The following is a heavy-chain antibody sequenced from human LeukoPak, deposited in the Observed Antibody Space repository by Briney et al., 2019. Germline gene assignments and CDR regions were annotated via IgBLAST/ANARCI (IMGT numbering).Heavy chain of an antibody. CDR3: AREGKWLSLDY. CDR1: GYTFTGYY. J-gene: IGHJ4*02. V-gene: IGHV1-2*04. D-gene: IGHD3-22*01. Sequence: ASVKVSCTASGYTFTGYYMHWVRQAPGQGLEWMGWINPNSGGTSYAQKFQGWVTMTRDTSISTAYMELSRLRSDDTAVYYCAREGKWLSLDYWGQGTLVTVSS. CDR2: INPNSGGT.